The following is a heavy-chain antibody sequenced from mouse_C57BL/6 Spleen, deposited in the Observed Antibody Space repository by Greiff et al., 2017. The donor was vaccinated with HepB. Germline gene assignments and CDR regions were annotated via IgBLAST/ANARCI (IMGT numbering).Heavy chain of an antibody. CDR1: GYTFTNYW. J-gene: IGHJ3*01. Sequence: QVQLQQSGAELVRPGTSVKMSCKASGYTFTNYWIGWAKQRPGHGLEWIGDIYPGGGYTNYNEKFKGKATLTADKSSSTAYMQFSSLTSEDSAIYYCARVYYYGSSSETWFAYWGQGTLVTVSA. CDR2: IYPGGGYT. D-gene: IGHD1-1*01. CDR3: ARVYYYGSSSETWFAY. V-gene: IGHV1-63*01.